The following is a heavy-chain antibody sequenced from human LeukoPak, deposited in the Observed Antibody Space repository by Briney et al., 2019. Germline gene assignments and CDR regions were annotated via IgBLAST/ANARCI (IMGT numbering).Heavy chain of an antibody. D-gene: IGHD3-3*01. J-gene: IGHJ6*03. CDR2: MNPNRGNT. CDR3: ARGHSVTYYDFWSGYYSGAYYYYMDV. Sequence: ASVKVSCKASGYTFTSYDINWVRQATGQGLEWMGWMNPNRGNTGYAQKLQDRVTKTRNTSISTAYMGLSSLRSEDTAVYYCARGHSVTYYDFWSGYYSGAYYYYMDVWGKGTTVTVAS. CDR1: GYTFTSYD. V-gene: IGHV1-8*01.